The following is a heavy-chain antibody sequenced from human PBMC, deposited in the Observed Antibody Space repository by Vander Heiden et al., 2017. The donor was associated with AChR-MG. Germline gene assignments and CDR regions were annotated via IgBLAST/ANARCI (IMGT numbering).Heavy chain of an antibody. CDR3: ARGPVARSHVDIVATHFDY. CDR1: RFTFSSDS. Sequence: EVQLVESGGGLVKPGGSLRLSCAASRFTFSSDSMNWVRQAPGKGLEWVSSISSSSSYIYYADSVKGRFTISRDNAKNSLYLQMNSLRAEDTAVYYCARGPVARSHVDIVATHFDYWGQGTLVTVSS. CDR2: ISSSSSYI. V-gene: IGHV3-21*01. D-gene: IGHD5-12*01. J-gene: IGHJ4*02.